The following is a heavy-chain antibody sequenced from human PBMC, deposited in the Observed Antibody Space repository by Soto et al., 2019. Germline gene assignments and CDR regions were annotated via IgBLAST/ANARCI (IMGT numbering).Heavy chain of an antibody. J-gene: IGHJ6*02. CDR3: ARDRGVASAGTAYYYYGMDV. Sequence: SETLSLTCTVSGGSISRGGYYWRWIRQHPGKGLEWIGYIYYSGSTYYNPSLKSRVTISVDTSKNQFSLKLSSVTAADTAVYYCARDRGVASAGTAYYYYGMDVWGQGSTVTVSS. D-gene: IGHD6-13*01. V-gene: IGHV4-31*03. CDR2: IYYSGST. CDR1: GGSISRGGYY.